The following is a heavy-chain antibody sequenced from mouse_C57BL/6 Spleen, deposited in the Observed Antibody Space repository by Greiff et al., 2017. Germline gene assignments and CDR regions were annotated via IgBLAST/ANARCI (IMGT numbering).Heavy chain of an antibody. CDR3: ASLYDGYYGDAMDY. Sequence: DVKLVESGGGLVKPGGSLKLSCAASGFTFSSYAMSWVRQTPEKRLEWVATISDGGSYTYYPDNVKGRFTFSRDNAKNNLYLQRSHLKSEDTAMYYCASLYDGYYGDAMDYWGQGTSVTVSS. CDR1: GFTFSSYA. V-gene: IGHV5-4*03. J-gene: IGHJ4*01. D-gene: IGHD2-3*01. CDR2: ISDGGSYT.